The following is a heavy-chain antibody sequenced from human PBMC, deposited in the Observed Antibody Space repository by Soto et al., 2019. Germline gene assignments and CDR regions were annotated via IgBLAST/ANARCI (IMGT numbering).Heavy chain of an antibody. V-gene: IGHV1-18*01. CDR1: GGTFSSYA. CDR2: ISAYNGTT. Sequence: ASVKVSCKASGGTFSSYAISWVRQAPGQGLTWMVWISAYNGTTNYAQKLQGRVTMTTDTSTSTAYTELRSLRSDDTAVYYCARTMIVPPADFDIWGQGTMVTVSS. J-gene: IGHJ3*02. D-gene: IGHD3-22*01. CDR3: ARTMIVPPADFDI.